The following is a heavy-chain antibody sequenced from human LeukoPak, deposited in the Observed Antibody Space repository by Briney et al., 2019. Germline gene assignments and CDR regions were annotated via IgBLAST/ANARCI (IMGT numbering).Heavy chain of an antibody. CDR1: GFTFSSYA. V-gene: IGHV3-23*01. D-gene: IGHD2-15*01. CDR2: ISGSGDTT. Sequence: GGSLRLSCAASGFTFSSYAMSWVRQAPGGGLEWVSAISGSGDTTYHADSVKGRFTISRHNSENRLSLQMDSLRAEDTAVYFCAKDTTAWWYHRAYMDVWGKGTTVTVSS. J-gene: IGHJ6*03. CDR3: AKDTTAWWYHRAYMDV.